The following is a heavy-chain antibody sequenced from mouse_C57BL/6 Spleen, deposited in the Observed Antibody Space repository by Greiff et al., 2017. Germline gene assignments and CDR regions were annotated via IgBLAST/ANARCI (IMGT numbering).Heavy chain of an antibody. D-gene: IGHD4-1*02. CDR2: IRLKSNNYAT. CDR1: GFTFSNYW. V-gene: IGHV6-6*02. J-gene: IGHJ3*01. CDR3: STGFAY. Sequence: EVQLQQSGGGLVQPGGSMKLSCVASGFTFSNYWMNWVRQSPEKGLEWVAEIRLKSNNYATHYAESVKGRFNISRDDSKSSIYLQMNNLRAEDTGIYYCSTGFAYWGQGTLVTVSA.